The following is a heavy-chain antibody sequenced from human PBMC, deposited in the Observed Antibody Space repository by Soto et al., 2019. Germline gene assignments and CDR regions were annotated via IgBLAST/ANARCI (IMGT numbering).Heavy chain of an antibody. CDR2: ISAYNGNT. Sequence: QVQLVQSGAEVKKPGASVKVSCKASGYTFTSYGISWVRQAPGQGLEWMGWISAYNGNTNYAQKLQGRVTMTTDTSTSTAYMERRSLRSDDTALYYCASSLLVGYGLEGESDWGQGTLVTVSS. CDR1: GYTFTSYG. V-gene: IGHV1-18*01. J-gene: IGHJ4*02. D-gene: IGHD5-18*01. CDR3: ASSLLVGYGLEGESD.